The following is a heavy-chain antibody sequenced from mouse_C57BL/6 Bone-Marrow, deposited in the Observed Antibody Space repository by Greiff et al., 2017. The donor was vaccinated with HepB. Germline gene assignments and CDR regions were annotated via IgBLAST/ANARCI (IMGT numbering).Heavy chain of an antibody. V-gene: IGHV6-3*01. Sequence: EVQVVESGGGLVQPGGSMKLSCVASGFTFSNYWMNWVRQSPEKGLEWVAQIRLKSDNYATHYAESVKGRFTISRDDSKSSVYLQMNNLRAEDTGIYYCTKITTVVATNYYAMDYWGQGTSVTVSS. CDR1: GFTFSNYW. J-gene: IGHJ4*01. CDR3: TKITTVVATNYYAMDY. CDR2: IRLKSDNYAT. D-gene: IGHD1-1*01.